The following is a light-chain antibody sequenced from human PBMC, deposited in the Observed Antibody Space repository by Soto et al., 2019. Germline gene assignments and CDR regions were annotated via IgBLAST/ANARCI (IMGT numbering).Light chain of an antibody. CDR2: AAS. Sequence: IQLTQSPSSLSASVGDRVTITCRASQDIAIYLAWYQQKPGEAPKLLIYAASTLYGGVPSRFSGSGSGTDFALTITSRQAEDFATYSCQQLRMYPSTFGGGTKVEIK. CDR1: QDIAIY. J-gene: IGKJ4*01. V-gene: IGKV1-9*01. CDR3: QQLRMYPST.